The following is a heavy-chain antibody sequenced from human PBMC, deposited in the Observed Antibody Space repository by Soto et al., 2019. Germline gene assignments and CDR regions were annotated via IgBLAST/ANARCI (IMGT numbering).Heavy chain of an antibody. V-gene: IGHV3-48*02. Sequence: EVQLVESGGGLVQPGGSLRLSCAASGFTFSSYSMNWVRQAPRKGLEWVSYISSSSSTIYYADSMKGRFTISRDNAKNSLYLQMNSLRDEDTAVYYCARDSPQFYGMIVVEEFHHIWGQGTMVTVSS. CDR3: ARDSPQFYGMIVVEEFHHI. CDR2: ISSSSSTI. J-gene: IGHJ3*02. D-gene: IGHD3-22*01. CDR1: GFTFSSYS.